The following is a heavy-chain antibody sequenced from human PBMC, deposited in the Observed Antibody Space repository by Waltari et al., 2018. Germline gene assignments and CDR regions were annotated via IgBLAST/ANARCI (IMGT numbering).Heavy chain of an antibody. Sequence: VLLVQSGAAMRKPGSSVKVSCQPSGGTFGSYSIAWVRQAAGQGLEWLGGIIPIYGRPQYANNFQGRVTLTADASTTTVFLEMSGLRAEDTAIYFCARRDLGFAFDVWGQGTLVIVSS. CDR2: IIPIYGRP. CDR1: GGTFGSYS. V-gene: IGHV1-69*12. D-gene: IGHD1-26*01. CDR3: ARRDLGFAFDV. J-gene: IGHJ3*01.